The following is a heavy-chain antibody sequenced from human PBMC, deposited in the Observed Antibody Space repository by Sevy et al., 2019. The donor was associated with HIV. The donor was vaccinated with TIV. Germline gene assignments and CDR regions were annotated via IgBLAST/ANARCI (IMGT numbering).Heavy chain of an antibody. CDR3: ATDIIVGRAY. J-gene: IGHJ4*02. Sequence: ASVKVSCKISGYTLREFPIHWVRQAPEKGLEWMGGFDENGEALYAEKFQGRVTLTEDTSIDTAYMELSSLRSEDSAMSYCATDIIVGRAYWGQGTRVTVSS. V-gene: IGHV1-24*01. CDR2: FDENGEA. D-gene: IGHD3-10*01. CDR1: GYTLREFP.